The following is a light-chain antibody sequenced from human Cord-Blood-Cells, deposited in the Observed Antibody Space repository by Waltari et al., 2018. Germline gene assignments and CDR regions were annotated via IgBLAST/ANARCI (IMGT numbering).Light chain of an antibody. V-gene: IGLV2-14*01. J-gene: IGLJ1*01. Sequence: QSALTQPASVSGSPGQSITLSCTGTSSDVGGYKYVSWYQQHPGKAPKLLIYEVRNRPSGVFNRVSGSKSGNTASLTISGLQAEDEADYYCSSYTSSSTLVVVGTGTKVTVL. CDR1: SSDVGGYKY. CDR3: SSYTSSSTLVV. CDR2: EVR.